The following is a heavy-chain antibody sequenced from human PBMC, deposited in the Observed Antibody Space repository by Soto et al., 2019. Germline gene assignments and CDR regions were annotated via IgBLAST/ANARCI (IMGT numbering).Heavy chain of an antibody. CDR1: GYTFTGYY. Sequence: ASVKVSCKASGYTFTGYYIHWVRQAPGQGLEWMGWINPNSGGTNYAQKFQGWVTMTRDTSISTAYMELSRLRSDDTAVYYCARSPLSRKYYYYYYGMDVWGQGTTVTVSS. CDR3: ARSPLSRKYYYYYYGMDV. CDR2: INPNSGGT. D-gene: IGHD2-2*01. V-gene: IGHV1-2*04. J-gene: IGHJ6*02.